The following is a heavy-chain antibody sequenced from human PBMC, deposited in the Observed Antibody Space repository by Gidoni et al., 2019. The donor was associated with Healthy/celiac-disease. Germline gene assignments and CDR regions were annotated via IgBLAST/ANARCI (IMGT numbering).Heavy chain of an antibody. D-gene: IGHD3-22*01. V-gene: IGHV3-33*08. CDR3: ARGGTYDSSGYPHEPFDY. CDR2: IWYDGSNK. Sequence: QVQLVESGGGVVQPGRSLRLSCAASGFTFSSYGMHWVRQAPGKGLEWVAVIWYDGSNKYYADSVKGRFTISRDNSKNTLYLQMNSLRAEDTAVYYCARGGTYDSSGYPHEPFDYWGQGTLVTVSS. J-gene: IGHJ4*02. CDR1: GFTFSSYG.